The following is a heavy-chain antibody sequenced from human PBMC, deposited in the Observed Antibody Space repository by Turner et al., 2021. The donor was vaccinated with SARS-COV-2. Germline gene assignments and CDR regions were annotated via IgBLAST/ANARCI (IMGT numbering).Heavy chain of an antibody. CDR3: ARFGGYRGDSDN. D-gene: IGHD1-26*01. J-gene: IGHJ4*02. Sequence: EVHPVASGGCLFEPRRSLRLSRAADGITGSGNYMSWVRQAPGKGLEWVSVIYSGGSTYYEDSVKGRFTISRDNSKNTLYLQMNSLRAEDTAVYYCARFGGYRGDSDNWGQGTLGTVSS. V-gene: IGHV3-66*01. CDR1: GITGSGNY. CDR2: IYSGGST.